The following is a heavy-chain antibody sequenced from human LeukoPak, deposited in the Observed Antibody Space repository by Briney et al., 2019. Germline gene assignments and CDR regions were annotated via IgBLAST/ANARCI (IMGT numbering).Heavy chain of an antibody. CDR2: IYSNDDK. Sequence: SGPTLVKPTQTLTLTCTLSGFSINTGGMAVGWIRQPPGKALEWLALIYSNDDKRYSPSLKTRLTITKDTSKNQVVLTVTNMDPVDTATYSCALSTTTSSIVTFDYWGQGTLVTVPS. CDR1: GFSINTGGMA. CDR3: ALSTTTSSIVTFDY. J-gene: IGHJ4*02. V-gene: IGHV2-5*01. D-gene: IGHD6-6*01.